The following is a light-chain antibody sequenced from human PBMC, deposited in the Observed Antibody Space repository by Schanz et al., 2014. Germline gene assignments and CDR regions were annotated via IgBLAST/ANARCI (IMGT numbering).Light chain of an antibody. CDR2: EGS. V-gene: IGLV2-23*01. CDR3: CSYAGSGTFV. J-gene: IGLJ1*01. Sequence: QSVLTQPASVSGSPGQSITISCTGTSTDVGNYNLVSWYQQHPGKAPELMIFEGSKRPSGVSHRFSGSKSGNTASLTVSGLQAEDEADYYCCSYAGSGTFVFGTGTKLTVL. CDR1: STDVGNYNL.